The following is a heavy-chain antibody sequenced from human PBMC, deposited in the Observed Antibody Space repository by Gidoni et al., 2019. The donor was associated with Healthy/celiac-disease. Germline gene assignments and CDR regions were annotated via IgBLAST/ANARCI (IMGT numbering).Heavy chain of an antibody. J-gene: IGHJ5*02. Sequence: QVQLQESGPGLVKPSAPLSLTCTVSCGSISSYYWRWIRQLPGKGLEWIGYIYYSGSTNYNPALKSRVTISVDTSKNQFSLKLSSVTAADTAVYYCARDNRGTGRGWFDPWGQGTLVTVSS. CDR1: CGSISSYY. D-gene: IGHD2-8*02. CDR3: ARDNRGTGRGWFDP. V-gene: IGHV4-59*01. CDR2: IYYSGST.